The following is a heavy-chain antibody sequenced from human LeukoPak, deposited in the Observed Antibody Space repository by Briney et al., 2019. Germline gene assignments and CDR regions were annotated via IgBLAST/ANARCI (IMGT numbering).Heavy chain of an antibody. CDR2: IYHSGST. CDR3: ARVPYCSGGSCYPWAWSDP. D-gene: IGHD2-15*01. J-gene: IGHJ5*02. V-gene: IGHV4-30-2*01. Sequence: SQTLSLTCAVSGGSISSGGYSWSWIRQPPGKGLEWIGYIYHSGSTYYNPSLKSRVTISVDRSKNQFSLKLSSVTAADTAVYYCARVPYCSGGSCYPWAWSDPWGQGTLVTVSS. CDR1: GGSISSGGYS.